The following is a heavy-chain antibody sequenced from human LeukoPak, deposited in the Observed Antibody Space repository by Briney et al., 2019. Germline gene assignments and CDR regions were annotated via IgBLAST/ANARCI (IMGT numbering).Heavy chain of an antibody. CDR3: ARDLKPSGYDVLDY. D-gene: IGHD5-12*01. CDR1: GFTFSDYY. V-gene: IGHV3-11*04. CDR2: ISSSGSTI. J-gene: IGHJ4*02. Sequence: PGGSLRLSCAASGFTFSDYYVSWIRQAPGKGLEWVSYISSSGSTIYYADSVKGRFTISRDNAKNSLYLQMNSLRAEDTAVYYCARDLKPSGYDVLDYWGQGTLVTVSS.